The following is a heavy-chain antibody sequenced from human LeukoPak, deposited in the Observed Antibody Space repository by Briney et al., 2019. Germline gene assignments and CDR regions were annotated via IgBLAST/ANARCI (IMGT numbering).Heavy chain of an antibody. CDR3: ARGPYYDSTAYYWFDP. D-gene: IGHD3-22*01. CDR2: IYTSGST. CDR1: GGSISVYY. J-gene: IGHJ5*02. V-gene: IGHV4-4*07. Sequence: PSETLSLTCTVSGGSISVYYWSWIRHPPGKGREGMGRIYTSGSTNYNPSLKSRVTIYIHKSKNQLSLKLSSVSAAETAVYYCARGPYYDSTAYYWFDPWGQGTLVTVSS.